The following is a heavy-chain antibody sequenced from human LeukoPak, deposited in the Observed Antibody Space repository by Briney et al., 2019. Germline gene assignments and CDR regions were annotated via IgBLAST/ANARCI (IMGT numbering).Heavy chain of an antibody. D-gene: IGHD3-22*01. CDR1: GGSISSYY. V-gene: IGHV4-59*12. CDR2: IYYSGST. J-gene: IGHJ5*02. CDR3: ARRGRSGLQIQNWFDP. Sequence: SETLSLTCTVSGGSISSYYWSWIRQPPGKGLEWIGYIYYSGSTNYNPSLKSRVTISVDTSKNQFSLKLSSVTAADTAVYYCARRGRSGLQIQNWFDPWGQGTLVTVSS.